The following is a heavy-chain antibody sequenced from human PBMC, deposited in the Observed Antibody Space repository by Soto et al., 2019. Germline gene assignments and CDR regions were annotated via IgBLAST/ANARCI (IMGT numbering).Heavy chain of an antibody. D-gene: IGHD5-18*01. Sequence: TLSLTCTVSGGSISGGGYYWSWIRQHPGKGLEWIGYIYYSGSTYYNPSLKSRVTISVDTYKNQFSLKLSSVTAADTAVYYCATLPFIQPLGWYFDHWGRGTLVTVSS. J-gene: IGHJ2*01. CDR1: GGSISGGGYY. CDR3: ATLPFIQPLGWYFDH. CDR2: IYYSGST. V-gene: IGHV4-31*03.